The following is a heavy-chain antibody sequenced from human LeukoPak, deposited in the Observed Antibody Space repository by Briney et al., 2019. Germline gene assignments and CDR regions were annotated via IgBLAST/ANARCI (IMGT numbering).Heavy chain of an antibody. CDR3: ARGIRQYVAAPNI. J-gene: IGHJ4*02. CDR1: GGSFGGYD. V-gene: IGHV4-34*01. CDR2: FSHSESI. Sequence: PAETLSLTCAVYGGSFGGYDWIWIRQAPGKGLEWIGEFSHSESINYNPSLKSRVTISVDTSKSQFSLRLTSVTAADTGVYYCARGIRQYVAAPNIWGQGTLVTVSS. D-gene: IGHD2-8*01.